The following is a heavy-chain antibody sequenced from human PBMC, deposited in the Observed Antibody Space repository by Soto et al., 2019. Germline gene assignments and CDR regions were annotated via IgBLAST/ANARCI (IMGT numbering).Heavy chain of an antibody. CDR3: SRESEDLTSTFDY. Sequence: PAGSLRLSCAASGFTFTRYCMNWVRQAPGKGLEWVSSISSTTNYIYYGDSMKGGFTISRDNAKNSLYLEMNSRRAEDTAVYYCSRESEDLTSTFDYWGQGTLVTVSS. J-gene: IGHJ4*02. CDR1: GFTFTRYC. V-gene: IGHV3-21*06. CDR2: ISSTTNYI.